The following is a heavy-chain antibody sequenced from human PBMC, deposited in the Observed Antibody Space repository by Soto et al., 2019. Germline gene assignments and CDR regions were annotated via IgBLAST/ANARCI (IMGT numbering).Heavy chain of an antibody. V-gene: IGHV1-2*04. CDR3: ARGVPAAETYYYYYGMDV. CDR1: GYTFTGYY. Sequence: GASVKVSCKASGYTFTGYYMHWVRQAPGQGLEWMGWINPNSGGTNYAQKFQGWVTMTRDTSISTAYMELSRLRSDDTAVYYCARGVPAAETYYYYYGMDVWGQGTTVTVSS. J-gene: IGHJ6*02. D-gene: IGHD2-2*01. CDR2: INPNSGGT.